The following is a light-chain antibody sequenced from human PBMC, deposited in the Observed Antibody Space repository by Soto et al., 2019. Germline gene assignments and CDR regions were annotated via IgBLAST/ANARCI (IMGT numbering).Light chain of an antibody. CDR2: GAS. J-gene: IGKJ1*01. CDR3: QQYWHWPRT. CDR1: ESVSRN. V-gene: IGKV3-15*01. Sequence: EIVVTQSPVTLSVSPGERVTLSCRASESVSRNLAWYQQKPGQTPRLLIYGASTRATGVPARFSGSGSGTDFILAITCLQSEDFAVYYCQQYWHWPRTFGQGTRVEI.